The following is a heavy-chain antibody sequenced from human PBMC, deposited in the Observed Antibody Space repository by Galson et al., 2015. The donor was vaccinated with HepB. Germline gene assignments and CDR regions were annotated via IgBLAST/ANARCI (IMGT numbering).Heavy chain of an antibody. CDR2: ISYDGSNK. CDR3: AKAKTTVVPDY. CDR1: GFTFSSYG. J-gene: IGHJ4*02. D-gene: IGHD4-23*01. Sequence: SLRLSCAASGFTFSSYGMHWVRQAPGKGLEWVAVISYDGSNKYYADSVKGRFTISRDNSKNTLYLQMNSLRAEDTAVYYCAKAKTTVVPDYWGQGTLVTVSS. V-gene: IGHV3-30*18.